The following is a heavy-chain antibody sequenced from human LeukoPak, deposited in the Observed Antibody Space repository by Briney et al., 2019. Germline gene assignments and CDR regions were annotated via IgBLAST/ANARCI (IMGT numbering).Heavy chain of an antibody. V-gene: IGHV3-23*01. CDR1: GFTLSSYA. J-gene: IGHJ4*02. CDR2: ISGRGGRT. Sequence: SGGSLRLSCAASGFTLSSYAMSWVRQPPGKGLEWVSAISGRGGRTYYADSVKGRLTISRDNSKNPLYMQMNSLRAEDTSVYEWASLQGLFDYWGQGTLVTVSS. CDR3: ASLQGLFDY.